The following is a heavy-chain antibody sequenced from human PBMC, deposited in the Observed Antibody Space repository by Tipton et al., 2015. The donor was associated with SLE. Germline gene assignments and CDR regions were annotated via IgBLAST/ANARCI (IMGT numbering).Heavy chain of an antibody. CDR3: ARDPLGGVEDY. D-gene: IGHD2-15*01. Sequence: LRLSCTVSGGSISSHYWSWIRQPPGKGLEWIGYIYYSGSTNYNPSLKSRVTISVDTSKNQFSLKLSSVTTADTAVYYCARDPLGGVEDYWGQGTLVTVSS. CDR2: IYYSGST. J-gene: IGHJ4*02. CDR1: GGSISSHY. V-gene: IGHV4-59*11.